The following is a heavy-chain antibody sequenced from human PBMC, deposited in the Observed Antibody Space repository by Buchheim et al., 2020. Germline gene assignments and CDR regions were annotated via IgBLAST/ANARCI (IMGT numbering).Heavy chain of an antibody. Sequence: EVQLVESGGGLVKPGGSLTLSCAASEFTFSISTLNWVRQAPGKGLEWLSSISSTSGHIYYADSVKDRFIISRNNADNSLHLQMTGLRVEDTAVYYCARDRHSFYGSGGYYSENAFDIWGQGT. J-gene: IGHJ3*02. V-gene: IGHV3-21*01. CDR3: ARDRHSFYGSGGYYSENAFDI. D-gene: IGHD3-22*01. CDR1: EFTFSIST. CDR2: ISSTSGHI.